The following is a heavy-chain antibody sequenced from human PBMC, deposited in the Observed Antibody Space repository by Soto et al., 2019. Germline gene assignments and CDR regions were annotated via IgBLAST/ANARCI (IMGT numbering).Heavy chain of an antibody. J-gene: IGHJ6*02. V-gene: IGHV2-5*02. CDR1: GFSLSTSGVG. CDR2: IYWDDDK. CDR3: AYLPCSGGSCYWFSFSGMDV. Sequence: QITLKESGPTLVKPTQTLTLTCTFSGFSLSTSGVGVAWIRQPPGKALEWLALIYWDDDKRYRPSLESRLPIAKDTSKNQVVLTLTNMDSLDTATYYCAYLPCSGGSCYWFSFSGMDVWGQVTTVTVSS. D-gene: IGHD2-15*01.